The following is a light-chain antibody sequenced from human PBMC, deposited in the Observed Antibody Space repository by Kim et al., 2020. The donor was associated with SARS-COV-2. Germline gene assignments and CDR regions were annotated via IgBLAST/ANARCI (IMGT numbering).Light chain of an antibody. J-gene: IGKJ1*01. CDR2: AAS. CDR1: QSISSY. Sequence: ASVRDRVTITCRASQSISSYLNWYQQKPGTAPKLLIYAASSLQGGVPSRCSGRGSGTDLTLTISRLEPEDLATYYCQQSYSTPWTFGQGTKVDIK. V-gene: IGKV1-39*01. CDR3: QQSYSTPWT.